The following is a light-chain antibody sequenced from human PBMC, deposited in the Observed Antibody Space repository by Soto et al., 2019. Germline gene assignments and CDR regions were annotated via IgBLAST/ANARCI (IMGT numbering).Light chain of an antibody. Sequence: DIQMTQSPSSLSASVGDRVILTCRASQTIRTSLNWYQQKPGKAPKLLIYAASTLHSGVPSRFSGSGSGTDFTLSIRNLQPEDFATYCCQQTYATPQTFGQGTKVEI. CDR1: QTIRTS. CDR3: QQTYATPQT. CDR2: AAS. J-gene: IGKJ1*01. V-gene: IGKV1-39*01.